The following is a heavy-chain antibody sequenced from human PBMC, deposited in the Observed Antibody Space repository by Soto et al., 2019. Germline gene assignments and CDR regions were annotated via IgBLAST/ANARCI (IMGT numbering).Heavy chain of an antibody. CDR1: GFTFSNYG. D-gene: IGHD1-26*01. V-gene: IGHV3-33*08. Sequence: QVQLVESGGGVVQPGRSLRLSCAASGFTFSNYGMHWVRQAPGKGLEWVAGIYYDGSNEYYADSVKGRFTISRDNSKNKRYLQMNSLRVEDTAVYACARGRRSGSVYQVAYWGQGTLVTVSS. J-gene: IGHJ4*02. CDR3: ARGRRSGSVYQVAY. CDR2: IYYDGSNE.